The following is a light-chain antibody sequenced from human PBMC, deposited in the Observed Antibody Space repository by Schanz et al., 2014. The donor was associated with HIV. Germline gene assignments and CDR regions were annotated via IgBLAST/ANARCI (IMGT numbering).Light chain of an antibody. CDR2: GNT. Sequence: QSVLTQPPSVSGAPGQRVTISCTGSRSNIGAGYDVHWYQNLPGTAPKLLIYGNTNRPSGVPDRFSGSKSGSAASLAISGLQAEDEADYYCLSYDRSLSGPYLFGTGTKLTVL. CDR3: LSYDRSLSGPYL. CDR1: RSNIGAGYD. J-gene: IGLJ1*01. V-gene: IGLV1-40*01.